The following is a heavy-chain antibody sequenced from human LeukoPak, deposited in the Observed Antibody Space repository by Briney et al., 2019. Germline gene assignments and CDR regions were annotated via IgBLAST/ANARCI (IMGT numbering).Heavy chain of an antibody. CDR3: ARHPYYYGSGSYFDP. V-gene: IGHV4-59*08. D-gene: IGHD3-10*01. CDR2: IYYSGST. J-gene: IGHJ5*02. Sequence: PPETLSLTCTVSAVSISDYYWSWIRQPPGKGLEWIGYIYYSGSTNYNPSLKSRVTISVDTSKNQFSLKLSSVTAADTAVYYCARHPYYYGSGSYFDPWGQGTLVTVSS. CDR1: AVSISDYY.